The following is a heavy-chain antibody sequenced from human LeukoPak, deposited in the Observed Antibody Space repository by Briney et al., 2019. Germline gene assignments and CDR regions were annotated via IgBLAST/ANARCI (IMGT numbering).Heavy chain of an antibody. J-gene: IGHJ5*02. CDR3: ASDTYYYDSSGPPFEP. CDR2: ISYDGSNK. V-gene: IGHV3-30-3*01. CDR1: GFTFSSYA. D-gene: IGHD3-22*01. Sequence: GGSLRLSCAASGFTFSSYAMHWVRQAPGKGLEWVAVISYDGSNKYYADSVKGRFTISRDNSKNTLYLQMNSLRAEDTAVYYCASDTYYYDSSGPPFEPWGQGTLVTVSS.